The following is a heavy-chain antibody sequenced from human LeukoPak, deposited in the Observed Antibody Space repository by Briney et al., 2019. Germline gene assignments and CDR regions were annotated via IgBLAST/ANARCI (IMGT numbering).Heavy chain of an antibody. CDR2: INAGNGNT. CDR3: ARCGPLDYYDSSGYYSTSPFDY. Sequence: VASVTVSCKASGYTFTSYAMHWVRQAPGQRLEWMGWINAGNGNTKYSQKFQGRVTITRDTSASTAYMELSSLRSEDTAVYYCARCGPLDYYDSSGYYSTSPFDYWGQGTLVTVSS. V-gene: IGHV1-3*01. CDR1: GYTFTSYA. J-gene: IGHJ4*02. D-gene: IGHD3-22*01.